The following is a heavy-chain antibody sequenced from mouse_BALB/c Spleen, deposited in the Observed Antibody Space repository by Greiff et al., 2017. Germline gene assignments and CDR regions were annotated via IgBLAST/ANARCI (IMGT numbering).Heavy chain of an antibody. D-gene: IGHD2-1*01. Sequence: VHLVESGAELMKPGASVKISCTATGYTFSSYWIEWVKQRPGHGLEWIGEILPGSGSTNYNEKFKGKATFTADTSSNTAYMQLSSLTSEDSAVYYCARYGNYVWFAYWGQGTLVTVSA. CDR1: GYTFSSYW. CDR2: ILPGSGST. J-gene: IGHJ3*01. CDR3: ARYGNYVWFAY. V-gene: IGHV1-9*01.